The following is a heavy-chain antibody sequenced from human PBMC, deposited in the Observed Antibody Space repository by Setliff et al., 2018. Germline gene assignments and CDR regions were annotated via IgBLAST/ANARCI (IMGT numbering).Heavy chain of an antibody. CDR2: ISAYNGNT. D-gene: IGHD4-17*01. V-gene: IGHV1-18*01. CDR3: ARDPSYGDYGFDY. Sequence: ASVKVSCKASGYTFTSYGISWVRQAPGQGLEWMGWISAYNGNTNYAQKFQGRVTITRDTSASTAYMELSSLRSEDTAVYYCARDPSYGDYGFDYWGQGTLVTVSS. J-gene: IGHJ4*02. CDR1: GYTFTSYG.